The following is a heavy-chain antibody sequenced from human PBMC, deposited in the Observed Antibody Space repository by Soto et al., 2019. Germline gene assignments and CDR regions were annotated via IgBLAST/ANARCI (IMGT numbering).Heavy chain of an antibody. CDR1: GYSFTSYW. J-gene: IGHJ6*02. Sequence: GESLKISCKGSGYSFTSYWISWVRQMPGKGLEWMGRIDPSDSYTNYSPSFQGHVTISADKSISTAYLQWSSLKASDTAMYYCARITTRENYYYYGMDVWGQGTTVTVSS. D-gene: IGHD3-22*01. CDR3: ARITTRENYYYYGMDV. V-gene: IGHV5-10-1*01. CDR2: IDPSDSYT.